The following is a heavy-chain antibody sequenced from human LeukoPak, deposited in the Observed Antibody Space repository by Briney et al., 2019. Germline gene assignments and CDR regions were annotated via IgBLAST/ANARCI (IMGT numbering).Heavy chain of an antibody. J-gene: IGHJ4*02. CDR2: ILPIFGSA. Sequence: GASVKVSCKASGGTFSTFAITWVRQAPGQGLEWMGGILPIFGSANYAQKYQGRVTITADEPTTTVYMELSSLRSEDTAVYYCARWDANYYETSGYFTGGLVDYWGQGTLVTVSS. D-gene: IGHD3-22*01. CDR1: GGTFSTFA. V-gene: IGHV1-69*13. CDR3: ARWDANYYETSGYFTGGLVDY.